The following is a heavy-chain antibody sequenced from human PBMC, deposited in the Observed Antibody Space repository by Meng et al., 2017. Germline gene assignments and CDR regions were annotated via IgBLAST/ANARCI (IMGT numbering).Heavy chain of an antibody. CDR2: IIPIFGTA. CDR3: ARALIVVANWFDP. D-gene: IGHD3-22*01. CDR1: GGTFSSYA. V-gene: IGHV1-69*06. J-gene: IGHJ5*02. Sequence: QGLRVRSGAEVKKPGSSVKVSCKASGGTFSSYAISWVRQAPGQGLEWMGGIIPIFGTANYAQKFQGRVTITADKSTSTAYMELSGLRSEDTAVYYCARALIVVANWFDPWGQGTLVTVSS.